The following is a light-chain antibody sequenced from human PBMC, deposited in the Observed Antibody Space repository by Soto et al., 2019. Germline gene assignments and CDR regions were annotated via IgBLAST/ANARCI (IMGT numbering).Light chain of an antibody. CDR3: QSCTTSTPYV. V-gene: IGLV2-14*01. CDR1: SSDIGSYNY. Sequence: QSVLTQPASVSGSPGQSIAISCIGTSSDIGSYNYVSWYQQHPGKAPKLMIYDVSNRPSGVSDRFSGSKSGNTASLTISGLQAEDEADYYSQSCTTSTPYVFVTRSMVTVL. J-gene: IGLJ1*01. CDR2: DVS.